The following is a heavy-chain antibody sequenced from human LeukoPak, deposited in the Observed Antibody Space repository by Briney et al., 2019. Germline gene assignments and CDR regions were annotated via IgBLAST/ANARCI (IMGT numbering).Heavy chain of an antibody. CDR3: ARGGQRLSGPTYYYYYYGMDV. V-gene: IGHV3-33*08. CDR1: GLTFRSYW. CDR2: IWYDGSNK. Sequence: GESLRLSCAASGLTFRSYWMSWVRQAPGKGLEWVAVIWYDGSNKYYADSVKGRFTISRDNSKNTLYLQMNSLRAEDTAVYYCARGGQRLSGPTYYYYYYGMDVWGQGTTVTVSS. J-gene: IGHJ6*02. D-gene: IGHD1-1*01.